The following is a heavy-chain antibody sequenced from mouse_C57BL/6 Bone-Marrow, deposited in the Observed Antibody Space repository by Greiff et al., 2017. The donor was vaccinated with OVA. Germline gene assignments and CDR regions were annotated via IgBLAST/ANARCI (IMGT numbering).Heavy chain of an antibody. Sequence: QVQLQQPGAELVRPGSSVKLSCKASGYTFTSYWMDWVKQRPGQGLEWIGNIYPSDSETHYNQKFKDKATLTVDKSSNTAYMQLSSLTSEDSAVYYSARSGLCGYYFDFWDQGNTLTVSS. CDR3: ARSGLCGYYFDF. V-gene: IGHV1-61*01. J-gene: IGHJ2*01. CDR1: GYTFTSYW. CDR2: IYPSDSET. D-gene: IGHD3-1*01.